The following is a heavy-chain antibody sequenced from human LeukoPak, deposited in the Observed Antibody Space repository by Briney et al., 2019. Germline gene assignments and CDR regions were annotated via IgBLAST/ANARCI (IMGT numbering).Heavy chain of an antibody. CDR2: IYYSGST. D-gene: IGHD3-22*01. J-gene: IGHJ5*02. Sequence: SETLSLTCTVSGGSISSSSYYWGWIRQPPGKGLEWIGSIYYSGSTHYNPSLKSRVTISVDTSKNQFSLKLSSVTAADTAVYYCARHYYYSSVEWFDPWGQGTLVTVSS. V-gene: IGHV4-39*01. CDR1: GGSISSSSYY. CDR3: ARHYYYSSVEWFDP.